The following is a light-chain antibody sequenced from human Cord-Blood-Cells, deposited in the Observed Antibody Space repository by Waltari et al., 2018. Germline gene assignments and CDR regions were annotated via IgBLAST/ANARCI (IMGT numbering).Light chain of an antibody. Sequence: EIVLTQSPGTLSLSPGERATLSCRASQSVSSRYLVWYQQKPGQAPRLLIYGASSRATGIPDRFSGSGSGTDFTLTISRLEPEDFAVYYCQQYGSSSYTFGQGTKLEIK. J-gene: IGKJ2*01. CDR3: QQYGSSSYT. V-gene: IGKV3-20*01. CDR1: QSVSSRY. CDR2: GAS.